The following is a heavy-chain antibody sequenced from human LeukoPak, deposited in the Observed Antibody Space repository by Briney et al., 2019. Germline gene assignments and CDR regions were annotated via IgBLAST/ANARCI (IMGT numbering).Heavy chain of an antibody. V-gene: IGHV3-30-3*01. CDR3: ARGFNDFWSGSQLEY. J-gene: IGHJ4*02. CDR1: GFTFSSYA. CDR2: ISYDGGKT. Sequence: GGSLRLSCAASGFTFSSYAMSWVRQAPGKGLEWVAVISYDGGKTYYADSVKGRFTISRDNSKSTLYLQMNSLRSEDTAVYYCARGFNDFWSGSQLEYWGQGTLVTVSS. D-gene: IGHD3-3*01.